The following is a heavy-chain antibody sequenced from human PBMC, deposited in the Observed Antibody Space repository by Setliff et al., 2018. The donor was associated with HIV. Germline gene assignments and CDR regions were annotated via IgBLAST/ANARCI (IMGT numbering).Heavy chain of an antibody. J-gene: IGHJ4*02. Sequence: ASVKVSCKTTGYTFSTYPMHWVRQAPGQRLEWMGWINTGNDNTRYSQKLQGRVIMTTDTSTSTVYMEMRSLRSDDTAVYYCARASRWLFRTGTYYFDYWGQGTLVTVSS. CDR2: INTGNDNT. D-gene: IGHD3-22*01. CDR1: GYTFSTYP. V-gene: IGHV1-3*04. CDR3: ARASRWLFRTGTYYFDY.